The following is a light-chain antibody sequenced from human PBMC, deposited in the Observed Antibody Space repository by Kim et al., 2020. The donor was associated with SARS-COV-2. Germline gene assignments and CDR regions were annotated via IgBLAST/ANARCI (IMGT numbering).Light chain of an antibody. CDR2: GAS. V-gene: IGKV3-20*01. Sequence: PGERATLSCRASQISDNKYFVWYQQQPGQAPRLLIFGASSRATGIPDRFRGSGSGTDFALTISRLEPEDLAVYYCQHYGTSLPITFGQGTRLEIK. CDR1: QISDNKY. CDR3: QHYGTSLPIT. J-gene: IGKJ5*01.